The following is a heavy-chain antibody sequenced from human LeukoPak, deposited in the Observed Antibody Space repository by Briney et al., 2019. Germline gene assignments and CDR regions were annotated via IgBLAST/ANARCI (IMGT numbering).Heavy chain of an antibody. CDR1: GFTLRSYS. CDR3: ARDASGSSTGLIDS. V-gene: IGHV3-21*01. Sequence: PGGSLRLSCVASGFTLRSYSMNWVRQAPGKGLEWVSYVSTSRYYIYYADSVKGRFTISRDDAKNSLYLQMNSLRAEDTAIYYCARDASGSSTGLIDSWGQGTLVTISS. D-gene: IGHD1-26*01. J-gene: IGHJ4*02. CDR2: VSTSRYYI.